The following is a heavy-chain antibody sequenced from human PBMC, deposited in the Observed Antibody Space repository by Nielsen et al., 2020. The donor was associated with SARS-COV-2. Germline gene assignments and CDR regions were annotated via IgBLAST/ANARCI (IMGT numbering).Heavy chain of an antibody. J-gene: IGHJ4*02. CDR1: GFTFSSYA. CDR2: ISYDGSNK. CDR3: ATLGGSYDY. V-gene: IGHV3-30-3*01. Sequence: GESLKISCAASGFTFSSYAMHWVRQAPGKGLEWVAVISYDGSNKYYADSVKGRFTISRDNSKNTLYLQMNSLRAEDTAVYYCATLGGSYDYWGQGTLVTVSS. D-gene: IGHD1-26*01.